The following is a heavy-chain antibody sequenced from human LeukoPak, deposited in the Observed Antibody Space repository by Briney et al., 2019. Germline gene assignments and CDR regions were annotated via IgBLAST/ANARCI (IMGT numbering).Heavy chain of an antibody. CDR2: ISSSSSYI. CDR1: GFTFSSYS. D-gene: IGHD5-12*01. CDR3: ASMGDGYNAY. J-gene: IGHJ4*02. Sequence: GGSLRLSCAASGFTFSSYSMNWVRQAPGEGLEWVSSISSSSSYIYYADSVKGRFTISRDNAKNSLYLQMNSLRAEDTAVYYCASMGDGYNAYWGQGTLVTVSS. V-gene: IGHV3-21*01.